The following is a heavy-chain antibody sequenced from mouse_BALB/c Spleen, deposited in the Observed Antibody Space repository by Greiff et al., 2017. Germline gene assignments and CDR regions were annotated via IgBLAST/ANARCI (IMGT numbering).Heavy chain of an antibody. J-gene: IGHJ1*01. CDR1: GFNIKDTY. CDR2: IDPANGNT. CDR3: ARLGGSSSYWYFDV. Sequence: EVQLQQSGAELVKPGASVKLSCTASGFNIKDTYMHWVKQRPEQGLEWIGRIDPANGNTKYDPKFQGKATITADTSSNTAYLQLSSLTSEDTAVYYCARLGGSSSYWYFDVWGAGTTVTVSS. D-gene: IGHD1-1*01. V-gene: IGHV14-3*02.